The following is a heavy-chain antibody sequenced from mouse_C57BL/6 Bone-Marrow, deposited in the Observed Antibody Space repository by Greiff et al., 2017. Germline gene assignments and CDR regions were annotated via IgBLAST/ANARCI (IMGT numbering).Heavy chain of an antibody. D-gene: IGHD2-3*01. CDR3: TRIYGGYFCAMDY. V-gene: IGHV14-4*01. CDR1: GFTITDDY. J-gene: IGHJ4*01. CDR2: IDPENGDT. Sequence: VQLQQSGAELVRPGASVKLSCTASGFTITDDYMHWVKQRPEQGLEWIGWIDPENGDTEYASKFQGKATLTADTSSNTAYLQLSSLTSEDTAVYYCTRIYGGYFCAMDYWGQGTSVTVSA.